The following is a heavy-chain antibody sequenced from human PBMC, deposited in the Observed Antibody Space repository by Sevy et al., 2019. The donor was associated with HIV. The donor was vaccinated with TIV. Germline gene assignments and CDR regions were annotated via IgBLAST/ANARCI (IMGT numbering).Heavy chain of an antibody. D-gene: IGHD3-10*01. Sequence: GGSLRLSCAASGXXFRTYAMTWVRQAPGKGLEWVSVMSGSGGDTYYADSVKGRFTISRDNSNNTLYLQMNSLRAEDTAVYYCAKDRVSGTYYTGXFDXWGQGTLVTVSS. CDR3: AKDRVSGTYYTGXFDX. V-gene: IGHV3-23*01. CDR2: MSGSGGDT. J-gene: IGHJ4*02. CDR1: GXXFRTYA.